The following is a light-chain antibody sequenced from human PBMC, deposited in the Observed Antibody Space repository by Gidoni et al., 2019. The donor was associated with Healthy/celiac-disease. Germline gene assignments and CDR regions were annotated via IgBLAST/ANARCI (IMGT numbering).Light chain of an antibody. J-gene: IGKJ4*01. Sequence: DIQMTQSPSSLSASVGDRVTITCRASQSIISYLNWYQQKPGKAPKLLIYAASSLQSGVPSRCSGSGSGTDFTLTISSLQLEDFATYYCQQSYSTPRFGGGTKVEIK. CDR1: QSIISY. V-gene: IGKV1-39*01. CDR2: AAS. CDR3: QQSYSTPR.